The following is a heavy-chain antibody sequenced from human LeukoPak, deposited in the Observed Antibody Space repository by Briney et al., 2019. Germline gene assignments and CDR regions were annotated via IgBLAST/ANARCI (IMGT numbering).Heavy chain of an antibody. V-gene: IGHV1-18*01. Sequence: ASVKVSCKASGYTFSGYGFSWVRQAPGQGLEWMGWVSAYNGNTIYAQSYQGRATMTTDTSTSSAYMELRSLRPDDTAVYYCARGAGSYGDYSLWLGYWGQGTLVTVSS. CDR2: VSAYNGNT. CDR3: ARGAGSYGDYSLWLGY. J-gene: IGHJ4*02. D-gene: IGHD4-17*01. CDR1: GYTFSGYG.